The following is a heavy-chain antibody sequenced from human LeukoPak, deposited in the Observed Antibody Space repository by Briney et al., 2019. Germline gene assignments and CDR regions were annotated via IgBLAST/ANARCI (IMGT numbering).Heavy chain of an antibody. CDR1: GDSVSDTW. D-gene: IGHD3-3*01. Sequence: SETLSLTCTVSGDSVSDTWWSWIRQPQGKGLEWIGYIYSSGTTSYKPSLKSRVTISIDTSKNQFSLRLSSVTAADTAVYYCARVFGGFDPWGQGTLVTVSS. CDR3: ARVFGGFDP. CDR2: IYSSGTT. J-gene: IGHJ5*02. V-gene: IGHV4-59*08.